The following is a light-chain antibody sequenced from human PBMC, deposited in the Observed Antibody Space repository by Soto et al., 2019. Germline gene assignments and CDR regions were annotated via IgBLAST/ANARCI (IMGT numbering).Light chain of an antibody. CDR3: TSYTSSRTVV. J-gene: IGLJ2*01. V-gene: IGLV2-14*01. CDR2: DVS. CDR1: SSDVGGYNY. Sequence: QSALTQPASVSGSPGQSITISCTGTSSDVGGYNYVSWYQLHPGKAPKLMIYDVSNRPSGVSNRFSGSKSANTASLTISGLQAEDEADYYCTSYTSSRTVVFGGGTKLTVL.